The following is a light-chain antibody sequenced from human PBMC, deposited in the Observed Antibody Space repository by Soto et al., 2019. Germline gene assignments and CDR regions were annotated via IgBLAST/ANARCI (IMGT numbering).Light chain of an antibody. Sequence: EIVLTQSPATLSLSPGERATLSCRASQSVSSYLAWYQQKPGQAPRLLIYDASSRATGIPARFSGSGSGTDFTLTISSLEPEDFAVYYCQQPEGTFGPGTKVDIK. CDR2: DAS. V-gene: IGKV3-11*01. CDR3: QQPEGT. J-gene: IGKJ3*01. CDR1: QSVSSY.